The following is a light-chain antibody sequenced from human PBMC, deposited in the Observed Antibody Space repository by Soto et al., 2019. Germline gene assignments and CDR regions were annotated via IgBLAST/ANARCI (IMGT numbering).Light chain of an antibody. Sequence: EIVLTQSPGTLSLSPGERATVSCRASQSVSGSYLAWYQQKPGQAPRLLIYGAFNRAGGIPDRFSGSGSGTDFTLTISRLEPEDFAVYYCQQYSASPRTFGQGTKLEI. CDR2: GAF. J-gene: IGKJ1*01. CDR3: QQYSASPRT. CDR1: QSVSGSY. V-gene: IGKV3-20*01.